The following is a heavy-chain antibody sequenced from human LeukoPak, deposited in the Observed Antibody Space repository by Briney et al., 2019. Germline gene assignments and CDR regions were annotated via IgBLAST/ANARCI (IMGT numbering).Heavy chain of an antibody. J-gene: IGHJ6*02. CDR1: GGTFSSYA. D-gene: IGHD6-19*01. CDR2: IFPICGTA. Sequence: SVKVSCKASGGTFSSYAISWVRQAPGQGLEWMGGIFPICGTANYAQKFQGRVTITADESTSTAYMELSSLRSEDTAVYYCARANIAVAGYYYYGMDVWGQGTTVTVSS. CDR3: ARANIAVAGYYYYGMDV. V-gene: IGHV1-69*13.